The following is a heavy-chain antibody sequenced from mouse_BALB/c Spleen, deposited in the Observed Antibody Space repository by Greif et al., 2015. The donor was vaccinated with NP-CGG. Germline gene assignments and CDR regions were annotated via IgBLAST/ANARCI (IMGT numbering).Heavy chain of an antibody. D-gene: IGHD1-1*01. CDR2: ISNLAYSI. Sequence: EVMLVESGGGLVQPGGSRKLSCAASGFTFSDYGMAWVRQAPGKGPEWVAFISNLAYSIYYADTVTGRFTISRENAKNTLYLEMSGLRSEDTAMYYCARDYGRSYWYFDVWGAGTTVTVSS. CDR3: ARDYGRSYWYFDV. J-gene: IGHJ1*01. V-gene: IGHV5-15*02. CDR1: GFTFSDYG.